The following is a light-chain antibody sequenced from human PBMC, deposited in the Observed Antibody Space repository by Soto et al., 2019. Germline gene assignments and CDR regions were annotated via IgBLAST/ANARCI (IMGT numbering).Light chain of an antibody. V-gene: IGKV1-33*01. CDR1: QDISDY. CDR3: QQYASLPLI. Sequence: DIAITESQSSMSGSIGDSXTITGKERQDISDYLNWYQQNPGKAPKLLIYDTSNMETGVPSRVSGSGSGTDFTFTSSSLQPEDIATYYCQQYASLPLIVGRGTKVDIK. J-gene: IGKJ1*01. CDR2: DTS.